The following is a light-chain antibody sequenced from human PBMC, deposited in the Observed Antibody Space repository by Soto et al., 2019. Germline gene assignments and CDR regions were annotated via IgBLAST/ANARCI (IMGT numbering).Light chain of an antibody. Sequence: ILMTQSPSSLSAFVGDRVTITCRASQDIGNFLAWYQQKPGKVPELLIYAASTLQSGVPSRFSGSKSGTDFTLTISSLQPDDFATYYCQQYSDSSGAFGQGSNVDIK. CDR1: QDIGNF. CDR2: AAS. CDR3: QQYSDSSGA. V-gene: IGKV1-27*01. J-gene: IGKJ1*01.